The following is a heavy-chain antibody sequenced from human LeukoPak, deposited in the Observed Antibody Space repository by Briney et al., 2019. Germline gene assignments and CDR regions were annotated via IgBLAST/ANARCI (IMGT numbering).Heavy chain of an antibody. Sequence: GGSLRLSCAVSGFTVSGNYMSWVRQAPGKGLEWVSLIYSGGTTYYADSVKGRFTISRDNSKNTSYLQMNSLRAEDTAVYYCARRAGGYSHPYDYWGQGILVTVSS. D-gene: IGHD4-23*01. CDR1: GFTVSGNY. CDR2: IYSGGTT. J-gene: IGHJ4*02. V-gene: IGHV3-53*01. CDR3: ARRAGGYSHPYDY.